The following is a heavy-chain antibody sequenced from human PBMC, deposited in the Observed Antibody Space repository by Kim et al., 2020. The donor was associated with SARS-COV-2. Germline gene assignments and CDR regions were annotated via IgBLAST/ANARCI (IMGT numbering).Heavy chain of an antibody. CDR2: VFYSGST. J-gene: IGHJ6*01. CDR1: GGSISTTHYY. V-gene: IGHV4-39*01. CDR3: AILGCSGGGCYNSDYNGTDG. Sequence: SETLSLTCSVSGGSISTTHYYWGWIRQPPGKGLERIGSVFYSGSTYYNPSLKSRVTVSVDSSKNQFSLKLSSVTAADTAIYYCAILGCSGGGCYNSDYNGTDGWGQGTKVTVTA. D-gene: IGHD2-15*01.